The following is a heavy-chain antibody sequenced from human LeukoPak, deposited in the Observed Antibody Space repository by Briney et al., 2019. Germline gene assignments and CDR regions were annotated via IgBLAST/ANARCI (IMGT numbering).Heavy chain of an antibody. Sequence: SETLSLTCTVSGGSINNYYWSWIRQPPGKGLEWIGYIYYSGSTNYIPSLKSRVTISVDTSKNQFSLKLSSVTAADTAVYYCARGVIQLSTDAFDIWGQGTMVTVSS. CDR2: IYYSGST. J-gene: IGHJ3*02. D-gene: IGHD5-18*01. CDR1: GGSINNYY. V-gene: IGHV4-59*01. CDR3: ARGVIQLSTDAFDI.